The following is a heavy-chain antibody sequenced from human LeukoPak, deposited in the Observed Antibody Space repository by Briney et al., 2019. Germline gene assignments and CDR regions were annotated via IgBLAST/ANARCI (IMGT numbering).Heavy chain of an antibody. CDR2: ISGSCGST. V-gene: IGHV3-23*01. J-gene: IGHJ4*02. CDR3: AKDPTALYGDYYFDY. D-gene: IGHD4-17*01. CDR1: GFTFSSYA. Sequence: GGSLRLSCAASGFTFSSYAMSWVRQAPGKGLEWVSAISGSCGSTYYADSVKGRFTSSRDNSTNTLYLQMNSLRAEDTAVYYCAKDPTALYGDYYFDYWGQGTLVTVSS.